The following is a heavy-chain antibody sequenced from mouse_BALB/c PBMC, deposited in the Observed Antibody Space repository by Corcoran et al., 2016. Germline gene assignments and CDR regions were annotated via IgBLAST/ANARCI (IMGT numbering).Heavy chain of an antibody. CDR3: ASQDGSSLYYFDY. CDR2: INTYTGEP. V-gene: IGHV9-1*02. CDR1: GYTFTNYG. Sequence: QIQLVQSGPELKKPGETVKISYKASGYTFTNYGMNWVKQAPGKGLKWMGWINTYTGEPTYADDFKGRFAFSLETSASTAYLQINNLKNEDMATYFCASQDGSSLYYFDYWGQGTTLTVSS. D-gene: IGHD1-1*01. J-gene: IGHJ2*01.